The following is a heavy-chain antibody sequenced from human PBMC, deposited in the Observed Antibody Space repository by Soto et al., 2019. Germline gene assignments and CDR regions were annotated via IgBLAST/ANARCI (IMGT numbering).Heavy chain of an antibody. CDR1: GFTFSSYA. V-gene: IGHV3-23*01. CDR2: ISGSGGST. J-gene: IGHJ5*02. D-gene: IGHD1-26*01. Sequence: PGGSLRLSCAASGFTFSSYAMSWVRQAPGKGLEWVSAISGSGGSTYYADSVKGRFTISRDNSKNTLYLQMNSLRAEDTAVYYCANAPRYSPKPYNWFDPWGQGTLVTVSS. CDR3: ANAPRYSPKPYNWFDP.